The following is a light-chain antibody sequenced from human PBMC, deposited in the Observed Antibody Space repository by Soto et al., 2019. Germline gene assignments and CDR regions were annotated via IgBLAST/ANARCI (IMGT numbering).Light chain of an antibody. CDR1: TGAVTSGHY. CDR2: DTS. J-gene: IGLJ2*01. Sequence: QAVVTQEPSLTVSPGGTVTLTCGSSTGAVTSGHYPYWFQQKPGQAPRTLFYDTSNKHSWTPARFSGSLLGGKAALTLSGAQPEDEAEYYCLLSYSGAGGVFGGGTKVTVL. CDR3: LLSYSGAGGV. V-gene: IGLV7-46*01.